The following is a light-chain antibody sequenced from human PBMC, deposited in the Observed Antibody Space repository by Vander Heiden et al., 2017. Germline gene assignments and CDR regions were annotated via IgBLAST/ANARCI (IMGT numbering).Light chain of an antibody. CDR1: SSNIGSNY. Sequence: QSVLTQPPSASGTPGQGVTIPGSGSSSNIGSNYGYWYHQLPGTAPKLIIYRNNQRPSGVPDRFSGSKAGTSASLAIRGLRSEDEADYYCAAWDDSLSGVVFGGGTKLTVL. CDR2: RNN. J-gene: IGLJ2*01. CDR3: AAWDDSLSGVV. V-gene: IGLV1-47*01.